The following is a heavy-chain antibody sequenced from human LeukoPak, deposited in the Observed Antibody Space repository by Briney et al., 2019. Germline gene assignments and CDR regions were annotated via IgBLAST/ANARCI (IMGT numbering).Heavy chain of an antibody. Sequence: GGSLRLSCAASGFTFNNYAMSWVRQAPGKGLEWVSYISSSGSTIYYADSVKGRFTISRDNAKNSLYLQMNSLRAEDTALYYCVKINYFSSGWGPPLAPGAQGPLVPVPS. CDR1: GFTFNNYA. J-gene: IGHJ5*02. V-gene: IGHV3-48*04. CDR2: ISSSGSTI. D-gene: IGHD2/OR15-2a*01. CDR3: VKINYFSSGWGPPLAP.